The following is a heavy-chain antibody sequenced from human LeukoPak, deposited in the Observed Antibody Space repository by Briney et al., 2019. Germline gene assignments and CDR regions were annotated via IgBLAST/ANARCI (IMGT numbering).Heavy chain of an antibody. Sequence: ASVKVSCKASGYTFTDHNIDWVRQAPGQGLEWMGWVKPKSGETGYAQKFQGRVTMTRNTAISTAYMELDNLESEDTAIYYCAKMNWHANNGGDWFDPWGQGTLVIVSS. J-gene: IGHJ5*02. V-gene: IGHV1-8*01. CDR3: AKMNWHANNGGDWFDP. D-gene: IGHD1/OR15-1a*01. CDR1: GYTFTDHN. CDR2: VKPKSGET.